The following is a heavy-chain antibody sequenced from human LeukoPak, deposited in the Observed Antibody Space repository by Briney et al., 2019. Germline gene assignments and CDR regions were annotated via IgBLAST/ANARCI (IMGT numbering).Heavy chain of an antibody. D-gene: IGHD1-1*01. Sequence: SSETLSLTCTVSGGSISSGPYYWSWIRQPAGKGLEWIGYIYYSGSTNYNPSLKSRVTISVDTSKNQFSLKLSSVTAADTAVYYCARVRNDNFDYWGQGTLVTVSS. CDR2: IYYSGST. CDR1: GGSISSGPYY. J-gene: IGHJ4*02. CDR3: ARVRNDNFDY. V-gene: IGHV4-61*10.